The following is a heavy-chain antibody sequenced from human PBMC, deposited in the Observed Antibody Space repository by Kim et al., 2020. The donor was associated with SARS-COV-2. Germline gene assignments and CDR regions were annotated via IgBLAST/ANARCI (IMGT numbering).Heavy chain of an antibody. CDR2: IKQDGSEK. CDR1: GFTFSSYW. D-gene: IGHD5-18*01. J-gene: IGHJ4*02. V-gene: IGHV3-7*01. CDR3: ARDPRGYRSDY. Sequence: GGSLRLSCAASGFTFSSYWMSWVRQAPGKGLEWVANIKQDGSEKYYVDSVKGRFTISRDNAKNSLYLQMNSLRAEATAVYYCARDPRGYRSDYWGQGTLVTVSS.